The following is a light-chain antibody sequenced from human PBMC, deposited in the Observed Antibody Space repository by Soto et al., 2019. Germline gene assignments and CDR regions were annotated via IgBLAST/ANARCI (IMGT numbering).Light chain of an antibody. V-gene: IGKV1-39*01. J-gene: IGKJ2*01. CDR3: QQSYTISYT. CDR2: AAS. CDR1: QSISTY. Sequence: DIQMTQSPSSLPASVGDRVTLTCRASQSISTYLNWYQQKPGKAPKLLIYAASSLQSGVPSRLSGSGSGTEFTLTISSLQPEDFAAYYCQQSYTISYTFGQGAKLEI.